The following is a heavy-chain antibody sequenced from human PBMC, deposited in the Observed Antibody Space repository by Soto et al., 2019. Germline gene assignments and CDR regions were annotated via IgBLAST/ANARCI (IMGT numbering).Heavy chain of an antibody. D-gene: IGHD5-12*01. Sequence: ASVKVSCKASGYTFTSYAMHWVRQAPGQRLEWMGWINAGNGNTKYSQKFQGRVTITRDTSASTAYMELSSLRSEDTAVYYCARGIVYEHWFDPWGQGTLVTVSS. CDR3: ARGIVYEHWFDP. V-gene: IGHV1-3*01. J-gene: IGHJ5*02. CDR1: GYTFTSYA. CDR2: INAGNGNT.